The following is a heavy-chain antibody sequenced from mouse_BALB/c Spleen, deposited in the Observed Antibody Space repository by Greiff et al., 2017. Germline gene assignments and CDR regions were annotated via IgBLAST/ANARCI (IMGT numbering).Heavy chain of an antibody. CDR2: INPSNGRT. CDR1: GYTFTSYW. V-gene: IGHV1S81*02. CDR3: ARSGYYFDY. J-gene: IGHJ2*01. Sequence: QVQLKQSGAELVKPGASVKLSCKASGYTFTSYWMHWVKQRPGQGLEWIGEINPSNGRTNYNEKFKSKATLTVDKSSSTAYMQLSSLTSEDSAVYYCARSGYYFDYWGQGTTLTVSS.